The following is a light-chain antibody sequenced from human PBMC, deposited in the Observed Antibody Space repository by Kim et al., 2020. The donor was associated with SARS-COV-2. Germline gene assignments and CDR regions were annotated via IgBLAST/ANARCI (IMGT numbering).Light chain of an antibody. Sequence: ASMGDRVTITCRASQDISSWLAWYQQKPGKAPKLLIYAAFNLQSGVPSRFSGGRSGTDFTLTINSLQSEDFATYYCQQTNNFPLTFGGGTKVDIK. CDR3: QQTNNFPLT. CDR2: AAF. V-gene: IGKV1-12*01. J-gene: IGKJ4*01. CDR1: QDISSW.